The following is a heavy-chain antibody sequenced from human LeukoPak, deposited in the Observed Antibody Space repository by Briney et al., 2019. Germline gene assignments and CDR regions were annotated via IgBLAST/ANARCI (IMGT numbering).Heavy chain of an antibody. Sequence: GGSLRLSCAASGFTFDDYAMHWVRQAPGKGLEWVSGISWNSGSIGYADSVKGRFTISRDNAKNSLYLQMNSLRAEDTALYYCAKDVTWRGDPLYYFDYWGQGTLVTVSS. CDR1: GFTFDDYA. CDR3: AKDVTWRGDPLYYFDY. D-gene: IGHD3-10*01. CDR2: ISWNSGSI. J-gene: IGHJ4*02. V-gene: IGHV3-9*01.